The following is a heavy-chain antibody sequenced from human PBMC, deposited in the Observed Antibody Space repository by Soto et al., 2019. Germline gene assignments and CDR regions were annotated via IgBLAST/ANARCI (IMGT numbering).Heavy chain of an antibody. CDR3: ARDPSYYGMDV. Sequence: ASVTVSCKASGSTFTSYAMHWVRQAPGQRLEWMGWINAGNGNTKYSQKFQGRVTITRDTSASTAYMELSSLRSEDTAVYYCARDPSYYGMDVWGQGTTVTVSS. CDR2: INAGNGNT. CDR1: GSTFTSYA. J-gene: IGHJ6*02. V-gene: IGHV1-3*01.